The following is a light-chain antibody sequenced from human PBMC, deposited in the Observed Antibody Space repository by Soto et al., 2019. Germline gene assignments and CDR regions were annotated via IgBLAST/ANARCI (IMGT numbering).Light chain of an antibody. Sequence: QSALTQPASVSGSPGQSITISCTGTGSDVGGYNYVSWYQQHPGKAPKLMIYDVSNRPSGVSNRFSGSKSGNTASLTISGLQAEDEADYYCSSYTCSSTEVFGGGTKLTVL. CDR2: DVS. J-gene: IGLJ2*01. CDR3: SSYTCSSTEV. V-gene: IGLV2-14*01. CDR1: GSDVGGYNY.